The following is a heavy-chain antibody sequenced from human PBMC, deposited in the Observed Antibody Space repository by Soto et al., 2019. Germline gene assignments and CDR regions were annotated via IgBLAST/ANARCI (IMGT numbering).Heavy chain of an antibody. D-gene: IGHD3-3*01. V-gene: IGHV3-23*01. CDR2: ISGSGGST. Sequence: EVQLLESGGGLVQPGGSLRLSCAASGFTFSSYAMSWVRQAPGKGLEWVSAISGSGGSTYYADSVKGRFTISRDNSKNTLYLQMNSLRAEDTAVYYCAKEYYDFWSSSTSSFDPWGQGTLVTVSS. CDR3: AKEYYDFWSSSTSSFDP. CDR1: GFTFSSYA. J-gene: IGHJ5*02.